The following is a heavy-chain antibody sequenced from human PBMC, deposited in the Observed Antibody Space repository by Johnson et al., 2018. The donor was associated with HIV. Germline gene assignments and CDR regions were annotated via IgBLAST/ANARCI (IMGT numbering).Heavy chain of an antibody. D-gene: IGHD1-26*01. CDR3: ARDLTGSYAVDI. CDR2: ISYDGSKR. CDR1: GFTFSRHG. Sequence: QLVESGGGVVQPGRSLRLSCAASGFTFSRHGMHWGRLAPGKGLEWVAVISYDGSKRNYADSVKGRFTISRDSSKNTLYLEMNGLRAEDTAVYYCARDLTGSYAVDIWGHGTMVTVSS. V-gene: IGHV3-30*04. J-gene: IGHJ3*02.